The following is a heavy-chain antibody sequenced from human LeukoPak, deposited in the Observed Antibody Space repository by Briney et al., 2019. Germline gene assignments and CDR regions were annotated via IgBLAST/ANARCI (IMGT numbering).Heavy chain of an antibody. Sequence: GASVKVSCKASGYTFTSYGISWVRQAPGQGLEWMGWISAYNGNTNYAQKLQGRVTMTTDTSTSTAYMELRSLRSDDTAVYYCARGSSLLLWFGSTCDAFDIWGQGTMVTVSS. V-gene: IGHV1-18*01. J-gene: IGHJ3*02. CDR2: ISAYNGNT. CDR3: ARGSSLLLWFGSTCDAFDI. CDR1: GYTFTSYG. D-gene: IGHD3-10*01.